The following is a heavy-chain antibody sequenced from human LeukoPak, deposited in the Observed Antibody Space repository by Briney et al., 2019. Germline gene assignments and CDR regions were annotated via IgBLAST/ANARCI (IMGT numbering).Heavy chain of an antibody. CDR2: ISGRDDST. J-gene: IGHJ4*02. CDR1: KFTFSSYV. V-gene: IGHV3-23*01. D-gene: IGHD6-19*01. CDR3: AKLVAVAGRNY. Sequence: GGSLRLSCGASKFTFSSYVMSWVRQAPGKGLEWVSAISGRDDSTYYADSVKGRFTFSRDNSKNTLYLQMNSLRAEDTAVYYCAKLVAVAGRNYWGQGTLVTVSS.